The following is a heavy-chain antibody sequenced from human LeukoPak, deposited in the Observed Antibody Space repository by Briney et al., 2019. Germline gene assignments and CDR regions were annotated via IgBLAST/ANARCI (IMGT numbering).Heavy chain of an antibody. D-gene: IGHD6-13*01. CDR2: MNPNSGNT. Sequence: ASVKVSCKASGYTFTSYDINWVRQATGQGLEWMGWMNPNSGNTGYAQKFQGRVTITRNTSISTAYMELSSLRSEDTAVYYCARVSYSSSWYVLDAFDIWGQGTMVTVSS. CDR3: ARVSYSSSWYVLDAFDI. J-gene: IGHJ3*02. CDR1: GYTFTSYD. V-gene: IGHV1-8*03.